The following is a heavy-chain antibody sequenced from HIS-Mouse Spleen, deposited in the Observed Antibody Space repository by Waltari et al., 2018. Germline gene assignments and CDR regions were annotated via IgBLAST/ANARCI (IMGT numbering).Heavy chain of an antibody. J-gene: IGHJ4*02. Sequence: QLQLQESGPGLVKPSETLSLTCTVSGGSLSSSSYYWGWIRQPPGKGLEWIGSIYYSGSTYYNPSLKSRVTISVDTSKNQFSLKLSSVTAADTAVYYCARDPETGYYFDYWGQGTLVTVSS. V-gene: IGHV4-39*07. CDR1: GGSLSSSSYY. CDR2: IYYSGST. CDR3: ARDPETGYYFDY.